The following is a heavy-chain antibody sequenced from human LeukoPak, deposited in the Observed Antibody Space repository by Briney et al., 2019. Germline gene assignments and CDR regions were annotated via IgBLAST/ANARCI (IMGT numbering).Heavy chain of an antibody. CDR2: ISAYKGNT. J-gene: IGHJ4*02. CDR1: GYTFTSYG. D-gene: IGHD1-7*01. Sequence: SVTPSCTASGYTFTSYGTSWGRQAPGEGLEWMGWISAYKGNTNYARKLQGRVTMTTDTSTSTAYMELRSLRCDDTAVYYCARDRGGTTTQYYWGQGTLVTVSS. CDR3: ARDRGGTTTQYY. V-gene: IGHV1-18*01.